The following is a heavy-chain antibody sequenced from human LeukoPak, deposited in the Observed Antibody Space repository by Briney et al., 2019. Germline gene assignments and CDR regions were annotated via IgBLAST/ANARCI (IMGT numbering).Heavy chain of an antibody. CDR1: GYSFTDYY. V-gene: IGHV1-2*02. J-gene: IGHJ1*01. Sequence: GASVKVSCKASGYSFTDYYMHWVRQAPGQGLEWMGWINPNSGDTNFAQKFQGRVTMTRDTSISTVYMELSRLRSDDTAVFYCARGYYDSSDFEYFQHWGQGTLVTVSS. D-gene: IGHD3-22*01. CDR2: INPNSGDT. CDR3: ARGYYDSSDFEYFQH.